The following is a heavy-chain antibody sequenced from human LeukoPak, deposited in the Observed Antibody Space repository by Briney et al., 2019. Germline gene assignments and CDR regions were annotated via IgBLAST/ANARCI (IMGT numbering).Heavy chain of an antibody. CDR3: ARVGVDYSGNIIKYFFDY. Sequence: AETLSLTCTVSNGPINTYQWSWIRQPPGKGLEWIGNIHYSGSANYNPSLKSRVTISVDTSKNQFSLKLSPVTAADTAVYYCARVGVDYSGNIIKYFFDYWGQGTLVTVSS. J-gene: IGHJ4*02. CDR2: IHYSGSA. D-gene: IGHD4-23*01. CDR1: NGPINTYQ. V-gene: IGHV4-59*01.